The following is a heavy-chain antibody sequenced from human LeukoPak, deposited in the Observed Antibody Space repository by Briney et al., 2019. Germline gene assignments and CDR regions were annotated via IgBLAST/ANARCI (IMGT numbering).Heavy chain of an antibody. J-gene: IGHJ6*02. CDR1: GYTFTGYY. CDR2: INPNSGGT. Sequence: ASVKVSCKASGYTFTGYYMHWVRQAPGQGLEWMGRINPNSGGTNYAQKFQGRVTMTRDTSISTAYMELSRLRSDDTAVYYCARWTYSSGFSGMDVWGQGTTVTVSS. D-gene: IGHD6-19*01. CDR3: ARWTYSSGFSGMDV. V-gene: IGHV1-2*06.